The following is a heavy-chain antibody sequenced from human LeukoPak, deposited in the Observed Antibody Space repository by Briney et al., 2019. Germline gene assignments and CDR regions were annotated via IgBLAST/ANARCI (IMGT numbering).Heavy chain of an antibody. CDR1: GYTFSSYG. D-gene: IGHD6-13*01. CDR3: ARGRAAGTFWLDY. Sequence: ASVTVSCKASGYTFSSYGISWVRQAPGQGLEWMGWISGNNGNTNYAQKVQGRVTMTTDTSTSTAYMELRSLRSDDTALYYCARGRAAGTFWLDYWGQGTLVTVSS. CDR2: ISGNNGNT. V-gene: IGHV1-18*01. J-gene: IGHJ4*02.